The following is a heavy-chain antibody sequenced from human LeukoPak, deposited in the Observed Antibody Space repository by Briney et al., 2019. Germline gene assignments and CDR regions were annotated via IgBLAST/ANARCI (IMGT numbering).Heavy chain of an antibody. CDR3: ARHGHRNFAY. CDR2: IYYSGST. V-gene: IGHV4-59*01. CDR1: GGSISSYY. Sequence: SETLSLTCTVSGGSISSYYWSWIRQPPGKGLEWIGYIYYSGSTNYNPSLKSRVTISVDTPKNQFSLKLSSVTAADTAVYYCARHGHRNFAYWGQGTLVTVSS. J-gene: IGHJ4*02.